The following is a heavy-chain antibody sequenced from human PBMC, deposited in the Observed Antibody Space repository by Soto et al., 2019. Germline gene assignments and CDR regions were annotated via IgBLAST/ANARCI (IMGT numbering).Heavy chain of an antibody. D-gene: IGHD6-19*01. V-gene: IGHV4-39*01. CDR1: GGSISSSTYY. Sequence: PSETLSLTCTVSGGSISSSTYYWGWIRQPPGKGLEWIGSIYYSGSTYYNPSLKSRVTISVDTSKNQFSLKLSSVAAADTAVYYCAAKRASAVGGRVDYWGQGTLVTVSS. J-gene: IGHJ4*02. CDR3: AAKRASAVGGRVDY. CDR2: IYYSGST.